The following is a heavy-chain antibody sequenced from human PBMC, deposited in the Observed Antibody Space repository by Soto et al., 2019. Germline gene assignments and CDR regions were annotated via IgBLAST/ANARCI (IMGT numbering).Heavy chain of an antibody. CDR3: ARTGKLGYCSCGSCDLDNSFDY. Sequence: EVQLVESGGGLVKPGGSLRLSCAASGFTFSSYSMNWVRQAPGKGLEWVSSISSSSSYIYYADSVKGRFTISRDNAKNSLYLQMNSQRAEDTAVYYCARTGKLGYCSCGSCDLDNSFDYWGQGTLVTVAS. D-gene: IGHD2-15*01. CDR2: ISSSSSYI. CDR1: GFTFSSYS. J-gene: IGHJ4*02. V-gene: IGHV3-21*01.